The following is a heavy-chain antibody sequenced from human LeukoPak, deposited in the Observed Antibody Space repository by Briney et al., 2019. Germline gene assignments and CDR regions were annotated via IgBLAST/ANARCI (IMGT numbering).Heavy chain of an antibody. Sequence: PGGSLRLSCAASGFTFSSYSMNWVRQAPGKGLEWASYISSSSSTIYYADSVKGRFTISRDNAKNSLYLQMNSLRAEDTAVYYCASDSGDVEAFDIWGQGTMVTVSS. CDR3: ASDSGDVEAFDI. CDR1: GFTFSSYS. J-gene: IGHJ3*02. D-gene: IGHD4-17*01. CDR2: ISSSSSTI. V-gene: IGHV3-48*01.